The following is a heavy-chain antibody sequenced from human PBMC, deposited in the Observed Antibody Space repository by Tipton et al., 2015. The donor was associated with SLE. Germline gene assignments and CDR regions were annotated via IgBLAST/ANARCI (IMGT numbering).Heavy chain of an antibody. J-gene: IGHJ5*02. CDR3: ARVQISYTVVATAWFDP. Sequence: TLSLTCTVSGGSISSGSYYWSWIRQPAGKGLEWIGYIYYSGGTNYKPSLRSRVTISVDTSKSQFSLKLSSVTAADTAGYYCARVQISYTVVATAWFDPWGQGTLVTVSS. CDR2: IYYSGGT. CDR1: GGSISSGSYY. D-gene: IGHD2-2*01. V-gene: IGHV4-61*10.